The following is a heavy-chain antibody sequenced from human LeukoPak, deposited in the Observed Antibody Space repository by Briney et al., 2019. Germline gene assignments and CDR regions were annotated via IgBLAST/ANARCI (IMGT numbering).Heavy chain of an antibody. Sequence: SVKVSCKASGYTFTSYAISWVRQAPGQGLEWMGSIIPFLGTTNYAQKFQGRVTITADEPTRTAYMELTYVRSDDTAVYYCTIIPNVILFTHYFEYWGQGTLVTVSS. J-gene: IGHJ4*02. CDR2: IIPFLGTT. D-gene: IGHD2-21*01. CDR1: GYTFTSYA. V-gene: IGHV1-69*11. CDR3: TIIPNVILFTHYFEY.